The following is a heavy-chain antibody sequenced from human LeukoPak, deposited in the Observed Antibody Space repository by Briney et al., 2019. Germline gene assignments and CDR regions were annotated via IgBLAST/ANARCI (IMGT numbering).Heavy chain of an antibody. Sequence: ASVKVSCKASGGTFSSYAISWVRQAPGQGLEWMGGIIPIFGTANYAQKFQGRVTITADESTSTAYMELSSLRSEDTAVYYCARDVDYGDYPGENGMDVWGQGTTVTVSS. CDR1: GGTFSSYA. J-gene: IGHJ6*02. D-gene: IGHD4-17*01. CDR3: ARDVDYGDYPGENGMDV. V-gene: IGHV1-69*13. CDR2: IIPIFGTA.